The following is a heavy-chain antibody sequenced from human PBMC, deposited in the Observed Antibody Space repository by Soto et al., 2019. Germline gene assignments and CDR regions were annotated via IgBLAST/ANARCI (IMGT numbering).Heavy chain of an antibody. CDR3: ARDLIAVAGKA. Sequence: GGSLRLSCAASGFTFSSYGMHWVRQAPGKGLEWVAVISYDGSNKYYADSVKGRFTISRDNSKNTLYLQMNSLRAEDKAVYYCARDLIAVAGKAWGQGTLVTVSS. CDR2: ISYDGSNK. J-gene: IGHJ5*02. V-gene: IGHV3-30*03. CDR1: GFTFSSYG. D-gene: IGHD6-19*01.